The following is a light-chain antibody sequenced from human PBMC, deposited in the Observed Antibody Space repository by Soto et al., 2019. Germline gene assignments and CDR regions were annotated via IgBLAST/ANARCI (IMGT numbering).Light chain of an antibody. Sequence: DIQRSQSASSLSASVGDRVTITCGGSQNIKNYLNWYQQKPGKAPKLLIYASSSLQSGVPSRFSVIGSGADVILTLSSLQHEDCATYDGQQRYSTTITFCQGTRLEIK. CDR1: QNIKNY. CDR2: ASS. J-gene: IGKJ5*01. CDR3: QQRYSTTIT. V-gene: IGKV1-39*01.